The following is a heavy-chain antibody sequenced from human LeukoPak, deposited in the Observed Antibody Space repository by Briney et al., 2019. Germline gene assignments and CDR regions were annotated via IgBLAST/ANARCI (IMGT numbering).Heavy chain of an antibody. V-gene: IGHV4-30-2*01. J-gene: IGHJ5*02. D-gene: IGHD3-16*01. CDR1: GGSISSGGYS. Sequence: SETLSLTCAVSGGSISSGGYSWSWIRQPPGKGLEWIGYIYHSGSTYYNPSLKSRVTISVDRSKNQFSLKLSSVTAADTAVYYCARVSRGGGRCWFDPRGQGTLVTVSS. CDR2: IYHSGST. CDR3: ARVSRGGGRCWFDP.